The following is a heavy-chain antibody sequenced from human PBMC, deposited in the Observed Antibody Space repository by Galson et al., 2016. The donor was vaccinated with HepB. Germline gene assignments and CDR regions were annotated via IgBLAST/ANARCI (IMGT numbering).Heavy chain of an antibody. Sequence: LSLTCTVSGGSISSGSYYWSWIRQHPGKGLEWIGRVYSSGSAYHNPSPKSRVYISIDKSKNQFSLRLTSVTAADTAIYYCASSGREFNYHYFDLWGRGTLVTVSS. CDR2: VYSSGSA. D-gene: IGHD3-10*01. CDR3: ASSGREFNYHYFDL. V-gene: IGHV4-31*03. CDR1: GGSISSGSYY. J-gene: IGHJ2*01.